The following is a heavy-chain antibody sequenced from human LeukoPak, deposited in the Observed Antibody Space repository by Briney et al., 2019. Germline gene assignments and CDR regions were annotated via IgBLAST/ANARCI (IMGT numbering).Heavy chain of an antibody. Sequence: SETLSLTCTVSGGSISSSSYYWGWLRQPPGKGLGWIGSIYYSGSTYYNPSLKSRVTISVDTSKNQFSLKLSSVTAADTAVYYCARGSGITMVRGVSFDYWGQGTLVTVSS. CDR2: IYYSGST. V-gene: IGHV4-39*07. CDR3: ARGSGITMVRGVSFDY. CDR1: GGSISSSSYY. J-gene: IGHJ4*02. D-gene: IGHD3-10*01.